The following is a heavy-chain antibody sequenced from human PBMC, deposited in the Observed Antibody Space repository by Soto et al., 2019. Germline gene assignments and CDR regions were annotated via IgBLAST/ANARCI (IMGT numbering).Heavy chain of an antibody. D-gene: IGHD2-15*01. CDR3: ARDPVCSGGSCYDY. V-gene: IGHV3-7*01. Sequence: GGSLRLSCAASGFTFSRYWMTWVRQAPGKGLEWVANIKQDGSEIYYVDSVKGRFTISRDNAENSLYLQMNSLRAEDTAVYYCARDPVCSGGSCYDYWGQGALVTSPQ. J-gene: IGHJ4*02. CDR2: IKQDGSEI. CDR1: GFTFSRYW.